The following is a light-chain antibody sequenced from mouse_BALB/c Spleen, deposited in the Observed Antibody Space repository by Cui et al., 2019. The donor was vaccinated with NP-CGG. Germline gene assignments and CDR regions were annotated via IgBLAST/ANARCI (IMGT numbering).Light chain of an antibody. V-gene: IGLV1*01. CDR3: ALWYSNHWV. J-gene: IGLJ1*01. CDR2: GTN. Sequence: QAVVTQESALTTSPGETVTLTCRSSTGAVTTGNYANWVQERPDHLFTGLIGGTNNRAPGVPARFSASLLGDKAALTITGAQTEDESIYFCALWYSNHWVFGGGTKLTVL. CDR1: TGAVTTGNY.